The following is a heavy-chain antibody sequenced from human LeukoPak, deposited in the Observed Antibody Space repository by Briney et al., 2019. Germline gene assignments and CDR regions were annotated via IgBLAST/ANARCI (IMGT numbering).Heavy chain of an antibody. CDR3: ARDRDGYNSALGY. V-gene: IGHV3-48*03. D-gene: IGHD5-24*01. CDR2: ISSSGSTI. Sequence: GGSPRLSCAASGFTFSSYEMNWVRQAPGKGLEWVSYISSSGSTIYYADSVKGRFTISRDNAKNSLYLQMNSLRAEDTAVYYCARDRDGYNSALGYWGLGTLVTVSS. CDR1: GFTFSSYE. J-gene: IGHJ4*02.